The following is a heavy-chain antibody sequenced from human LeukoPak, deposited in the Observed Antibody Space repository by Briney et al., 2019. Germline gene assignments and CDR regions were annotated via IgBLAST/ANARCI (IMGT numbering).Heavy chain of an antibody. J-gene: IGHJ4*02. CDR3: ARAGYDFWSGLSGY. D-gene: IGHD3-3*01. Sequence: GGSLRLSCAASGFTFSSYWMSWVRRAPGKGLEWAASIKQDGSEKYYVDSVKGRFTISRDNAKNALYLQMNSLRAEDTAVYYCARAGYDFWSGLSGYWGQGTLVTVSS. CDR2: IKQDGSEK. V-gene: IGHV3-7*01. CDR1: GFTFSSYW.